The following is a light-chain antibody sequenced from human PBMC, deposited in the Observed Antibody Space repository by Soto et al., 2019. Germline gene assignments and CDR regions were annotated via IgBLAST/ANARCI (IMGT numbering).Light chain of an antibody. CDR3: AASDDSLNGVV. Sequence: QSVLTQPPSGTGTPGQRVTISCSGSSSNIGTNPVNWYQHLPGTAPQLLIYTNDQRPSGVPGRFSGSKSGTSASLAISGLQSADEADYYCAASDDSLNGVVFGGGTKLTVL. CDR1: SSNIGTNP. CDR2: TND. V-gene: IGLV1-44*01. J-gene: IGLJ2*01.